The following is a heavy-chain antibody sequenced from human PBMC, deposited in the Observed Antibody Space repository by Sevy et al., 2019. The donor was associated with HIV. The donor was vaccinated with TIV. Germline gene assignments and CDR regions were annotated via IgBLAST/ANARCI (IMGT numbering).Heavy chain of an antibody. D-gene: IGHD6-13*01. Sequence: SETLSLTCTVSGGSISSYYWSWIRQPPGKGLEWIGYIYYSGSTNYNPSLKSRVTISVDTSKNQFSLKLSSVTAADTAVYYCAQQLVVGDAFDIWGQGTIVTVSS. CDR1: GGSISSYY. J-gene: IGHJ3*02. V-gene: IGHV4-59*01. CDR2: IYYSGST. CDR3: AQQLVVGDAFDI.